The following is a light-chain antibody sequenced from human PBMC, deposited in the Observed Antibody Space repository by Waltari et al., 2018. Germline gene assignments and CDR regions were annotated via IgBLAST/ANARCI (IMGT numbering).Light chain of an antibody. CDR1: QNISTN. Sequence: IVITQSPAPLSLSQGERAALSCRASQNISTNLAWYQQKPGQAPRLLIYGASTRATGVPGRFSGSGSGIEFTLTVSRLQPEDVAVYYWLQYNKWPALTFGGGTKVEIK. CDR3: LQYNKWPALT. V-gene: IGKV3-15*01. CDR2: GAS. J-gene: IGKJ4*01.